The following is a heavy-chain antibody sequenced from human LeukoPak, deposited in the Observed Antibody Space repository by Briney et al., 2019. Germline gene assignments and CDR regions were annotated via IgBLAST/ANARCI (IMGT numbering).Heavy chain of an antibody. J-gene: IGHJ4*02. Sequence: GRSLRLSCAVSGFDFRSSGMHWVRQAPGKGLEWVAVVSNDGSEKYYSDAVKGRFTISRDNSKYTLYLQMNSLRVEDTAVYYCARSAAAGRIVATFGYWGQGTLVTVSS. CDR1: GFDFRSSG. V-gene: IGHV3-30*03. CDR3: ARSAAAGRIVATFGY. CDR2: VSNDGSEK. D-gene: IGHD5-12*01.